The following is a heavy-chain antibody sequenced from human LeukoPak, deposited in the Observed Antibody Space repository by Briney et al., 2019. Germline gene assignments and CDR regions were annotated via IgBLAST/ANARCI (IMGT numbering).Heavy chain of an antibody. CDR2: IYYSGST. CDR3: ARPKNYGDYFDY. J-gene: IGHJ4*02. V-gene: IGHV4-39*07. D-gene: IGHD4-17*01. CDR1: GGSISSSSYY. Sequence: SETLSLTCTVSGGSISSSSYYWGWIRQPPGKGLEWIGSIYYSGSTYYNPSLKSRVTISVDTSKNQFSLKLSSATAADTAVYYCARPKNYGDYFDYWGQGTLVTVSS.